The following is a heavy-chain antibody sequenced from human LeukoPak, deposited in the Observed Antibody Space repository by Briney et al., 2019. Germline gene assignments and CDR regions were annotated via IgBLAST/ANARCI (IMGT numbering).Heavy chain of an antibody. J-gene: IGHJ4*02. CDR1: GFTFSSYW. CDR3: ARETQAVESPTDY. CDR2: IKQDGSEK. D-gene: IGHD3-3*01. V-gene: IGHV3-7*01. Sequence: HPGGSLRLSCAASGFTFSSYWMSWVRQAPGKGLEWVANIKQDGSEKYYVDSVKGRFTISRDNAKNSLYLQMNSLRAEDTAVYYCARETQAVESPTDYWGQGTLVTVSS.